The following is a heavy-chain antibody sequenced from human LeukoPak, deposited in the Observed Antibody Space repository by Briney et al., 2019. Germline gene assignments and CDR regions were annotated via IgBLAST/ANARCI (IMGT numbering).Heavy chain of an antibody. D-gene: IGHD6-13*01. CDR1: GGSISSGGYY. V-gene: IGHV4-31*03. CDR2: IYYSGST. Sequence: PSETLSLTCTVSGGSISSGGYYWSWIRQHPGKGLEWIGYIYYSGSTYYNPSLKSRVTISVDTSKNQFSLKLSSVTAADTAVYYCARGYSSSWSCYFDYWGQGTLVTVSS. CDR3: ARGYSSSWSCYFDY. J-gene: IGHJ4*02.